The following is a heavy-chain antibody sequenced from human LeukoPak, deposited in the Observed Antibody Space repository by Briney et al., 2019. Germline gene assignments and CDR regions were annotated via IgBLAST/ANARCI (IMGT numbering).Heavy chain of an antibody. Sequence: PGGSLRLSCAASGFTFSSYSMNWVRQAPGKGLEWVSYISSSSSTIYYADSVKGRFIISRDNAKNSLYLQMNSLRAEDTGVYYCARVAPAAIVVVPAAAISPSGDYYGMDVWGQGTTVTVSS. D-gene: IGHD2-2*01. J-gene: IGHJ6*02. CDR1: GFTFSSYS. CDR2: ISSSSSTI. CDR3: ARVAPAAIVVVPAAAISPSGDYYGMDV. V-gene: IGHV3-48*01.